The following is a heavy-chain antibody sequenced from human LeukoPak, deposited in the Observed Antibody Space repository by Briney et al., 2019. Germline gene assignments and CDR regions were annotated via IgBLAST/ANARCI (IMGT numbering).Heavy chain of an antibody. J-gene: IGHJ1*01. V-gene: IGHV4-59*08. CDR1: GGSISSYY. D-gene: IGHD3-22*01. Sequence: SQTLSLTCTVSGGSISSYYWSWIRQPPGKGLEWIGYIYYSGSTNYNPSLKSRVTISVDTSKNQFSLKLSSVTAADTAVYYCARGVSYYDSSGYYNEYFQHWGQGTLVTVSS. CDR2: IYYSGST. CDR3: ARGVSYYDSSGYYNEYFQH.